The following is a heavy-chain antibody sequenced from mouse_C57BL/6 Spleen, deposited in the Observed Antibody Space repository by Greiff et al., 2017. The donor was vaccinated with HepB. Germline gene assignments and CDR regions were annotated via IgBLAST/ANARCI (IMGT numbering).Heavy chain of an antibody. V-gene: IGHV1-72*01. Sequence: QVQLQQPGAELVKPGASVKLSCKASGYTFTSYWMHWVKQRPGRGLEWIGMIDPNSGGTKYNEKFKSKATLTVDKPSSTAYMQLSSLTSEDSAVYYCARERGNYWYFDVWGTGNTVTVSS. CDR3: ARERGNYWYFDV. J-gene: IGHJ1*03. CDR2: IDPNSGGT. D-gene: IGHD2-1*01. CDR1: GYTFTSYW.